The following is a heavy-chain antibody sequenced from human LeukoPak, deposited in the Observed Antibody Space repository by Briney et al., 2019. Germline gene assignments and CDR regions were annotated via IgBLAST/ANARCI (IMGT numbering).Heavy chain of an antibody. D-gene: IGHD3-16*01. J-gene: IGHJ4*02. CDR2: ITASGRTT. CDR1: GFTFSRHA. CDR3: ARGMAGEGGYPLDY. Sequence: GGSLRLSCAASGFTFSRHAMIWVRQAPGKGLDWVSVITASGRTTYYADSIRGRFSVSRDNSKNTVYVQMKSLRAEDTATYYCARGMAGEGGYPLDYWGQGTLVTVSS. V-gene: IGHV3-23*01.